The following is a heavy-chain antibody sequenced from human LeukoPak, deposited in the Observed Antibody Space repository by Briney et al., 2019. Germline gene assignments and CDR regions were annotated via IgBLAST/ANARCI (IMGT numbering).Heavy chain of an antibody. CDR3: ARDYDYVWGSYRTNAFDI. Sequence: ASVKVSCKASGYTYTGYYMHWVRQAPGQGLEWMGWINPNSGGTNYAQKFQGRVTMTRDTSISTACMELSRLRYDDTAVYYCARDYDYVWGSYRTNAFDIWGQGTMVTVSS. J-gene: IGHJ3*02. CDR1: GYTYTGYY. D-gene: IGHD3-16*02. CDR2: INPNSGGT. V-gene: IGHV1-2*02.